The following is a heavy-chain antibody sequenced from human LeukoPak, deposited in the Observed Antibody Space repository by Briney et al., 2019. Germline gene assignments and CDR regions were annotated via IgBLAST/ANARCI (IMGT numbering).Heavy chain of an antibody. CDR1: GGSFSGYY. D-gene: IGHD6-6*01. Sequence: SETLSLTCAVYGGSFSGYYWSWIRQPPGKGLEWIGEINHSGSTNYNPSLKSRVTISVDTSKNQFSLKLSSVTAADTAVYYCAREERIAARDWGRGTLVTVSS. V-gene: IGHV4-34*01. CDR3: AREERIAARD. J-gene: IGHJ4*02. CDR2: INHSGST.